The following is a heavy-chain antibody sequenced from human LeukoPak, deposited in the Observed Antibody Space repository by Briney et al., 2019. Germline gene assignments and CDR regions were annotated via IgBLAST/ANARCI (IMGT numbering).Heavy chain of an antibody. Sequence: SETLSLTCTVSGGSISSYYWSWIRQPPGKGLEWIGYIYYSGSTNYNPPLKSRVTISVDTSKNQFSLKLSSVTAADTAVYYCARHNAHFDYWGQGTLVTVSS. CDR3: ARHNAHFDY. J-gene: IGHJ4*02. CDR1: GGSISSYY. CDR2: IYYSGST. D-gene: IGHD1-14*01. V-gene: IGHV4-59*01.